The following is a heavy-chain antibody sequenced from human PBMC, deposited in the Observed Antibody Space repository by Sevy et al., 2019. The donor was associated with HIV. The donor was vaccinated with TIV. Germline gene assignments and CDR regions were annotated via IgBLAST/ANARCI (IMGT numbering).Heavy chain of an antibody. Sequence: SETLSLSCTVSGGSISSYYWSWIRQPPGKGLEWIGYIYYSGSTNYNPSLKSRVTISVDTSKNQFSLKLSSVTAADTAVYYCARVSSTSKDYYYGMDVWVQGTTVTVSS. D-gene: IGHD2-2*01. CDR3: ARVSSTSKDYYYGMDV. V-gene: IGHV4-59*01. J-gene: IGHJ6*02. CDR2: IYYSGST. CDR1: GGSISSYY.